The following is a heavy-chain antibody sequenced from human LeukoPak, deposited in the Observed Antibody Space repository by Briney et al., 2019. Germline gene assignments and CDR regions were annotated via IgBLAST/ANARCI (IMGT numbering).Heavy chain of an antibody. J-gene: IGHJ3*02. Sequence: SETLSLTCTVSGGSISSYYWSWIRQPPGKGREWSGYIYYSGSTNYNPSLKSRVTISVDTSKNQFSLTLSSVTAADTAVYYCARYVDSPYYDILTGYYKGNDAFDIWGQGTMVTVSS. V-gene: IGHV4-59*01. CDR3: ARYVDSPYYDILTGYYKGNDAFDI. CDR2: IYYSGST. D-gene: IGHD3-9*01. CDR1: GGSISSYY.